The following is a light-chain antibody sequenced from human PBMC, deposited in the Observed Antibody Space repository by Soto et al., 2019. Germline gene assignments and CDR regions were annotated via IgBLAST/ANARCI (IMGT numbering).Light chain of an antibody. CDR1: QGIDSF. Sequence: DIQMTQSPSFLSASVGDRVTIACRASQGIDSFLAWYQQKPGTAPKLLIYAASALQSGVPSRFSGSGSGTDFTLTISSLQPEDFATYYCQQLHTYPSTFGGGTKVDIK. CDR2: AAS. CDR3: QQLHTYPST. J-gene: IGKJ4*01. V-gene: IGKV1-9*01.